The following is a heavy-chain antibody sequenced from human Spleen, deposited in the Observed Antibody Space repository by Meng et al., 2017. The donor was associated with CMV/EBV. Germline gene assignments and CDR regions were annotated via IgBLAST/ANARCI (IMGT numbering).Heavy chain of an antibody. V-gene: IGHV2-5*02. Sequence: GFSRSSTGVCVGWVRRTPGESLDWLALVYRDNNNVYNPSRRGRLTITKDTSKNQVVLIMTNMDPVDTDTYTCAHYVDTARGADYFDHWGRGTLVTVSS. J-gene: IGHJ2*01. CDR1: GFSRSSTGVC. CDR2: VYRDNNN. CDR3: AHYVDTARGADYFDH. D-gene: IGHD5-18*01.